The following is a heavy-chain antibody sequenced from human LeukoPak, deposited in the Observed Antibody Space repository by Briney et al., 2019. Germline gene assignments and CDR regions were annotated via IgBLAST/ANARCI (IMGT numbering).Heavy chain of an antibody. D-gene: IGHD1-26*01. CDR1: GFTFSSYA. CDR3: TTDLYSGSYQHFDY. CDR2: ISGSGGST. V-gene: IGHV3-23*01. J-gene: IGHJ4*02. Sequence: GGSLRLSCAASGFTFSSYAMSWVRQAPGKGLEWVSAISGSGGSTYYADSVKGRFTISRDNSKNTLYLQMNGLRAEDTAVYYCTTDLYSGSYQHFDYWGQGTLVTVSS.